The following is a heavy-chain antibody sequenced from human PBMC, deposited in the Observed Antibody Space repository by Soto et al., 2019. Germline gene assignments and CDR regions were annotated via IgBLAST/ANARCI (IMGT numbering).Heavy chain of an antibody. CDR3: ARLRGVIIETVDY. CDR1: GYSFTSYW. V-gene: IGHV5-10-1*01. D-gene: IGHD3-10*01. CDR2: IDPSDSYT. J-gene: IGHJ4*02. Sequence: GESLKTPCKGSGYSFTSYWLSWVRQMPGKGLEWMGRIDPSDSYTNDSPSFQGHVTISADKSISTAYLQWGSLKASDTAMYYCARLRGVIIETVDYWGQGTLVTVSS.